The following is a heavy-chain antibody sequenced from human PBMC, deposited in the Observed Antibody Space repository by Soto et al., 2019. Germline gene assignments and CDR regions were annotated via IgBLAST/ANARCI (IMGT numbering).Heavy chain of an antibody. CDR2: IYYSGST. CDR3: ARQRNYYYYFDY. V-gene: IGHV4-59*08. Sequence: AGTLTLSCTASGGTIRSYCCSWIRQPPGKGLEWIGYIYYSGSTNYNPSLNSRVTISVDTSKNQFSLKLSSVTAADTAVYYCARQRNYYYYFDYWGQGTLVTVSS. D-gene: IGHD1-26*01. CDR1: GGTIRSYC. J-gene: IGHJ4*02.